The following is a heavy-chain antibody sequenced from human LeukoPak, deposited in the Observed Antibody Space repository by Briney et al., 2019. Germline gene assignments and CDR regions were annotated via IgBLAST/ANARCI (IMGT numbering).Heavy chain of an antibody. CDR1: GFTFSSYW. D-gene: IGHD3-22*01. Sequence: GGSLRLSCAASGFTFSSYWMSWVRQAPGKGLEWVANIKQDGSEKYYVDSVKGRFTISRDNAKNSLYLQMNSLRAEGTAVYYCARADYDSSGYLSFFDYWGQGTLVTVSS. V-gene: IGHV3-7*01. J-gene: IGHJ4*02. CDR3: ARADYDSSGYLSFFDY. CDR2: IKQDGSEK.